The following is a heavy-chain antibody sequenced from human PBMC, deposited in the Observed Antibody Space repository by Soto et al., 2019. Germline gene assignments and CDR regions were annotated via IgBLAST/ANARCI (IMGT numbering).Heavy chain of an antibody. J-gene: IGHJ4*02. V-gene: IGHV4-34*01. CDR3: AGGFKPIRNYYDSSGSRLDY. CDR1: GGSFSGYY. CDR2: INHSGST. Sequence: QVQLQQWGAGLLKPSETLSLTCAVYGGSFSGYYWSWIRQPPGKGLEWIGEINHSGSTNYNPSLKSRVTISVDTSKNQFSLKLSSVTAADTAVYYCAGGFKPIRNYYDSSGSRLDYWGQGTLVTVSS. D-gene: IGHD3-22*01.